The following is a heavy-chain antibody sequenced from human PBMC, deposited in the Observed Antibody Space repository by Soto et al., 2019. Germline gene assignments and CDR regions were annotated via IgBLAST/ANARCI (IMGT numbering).Heavy chain of an antibody. J-gene: IGHJ6*02. CDR3: ARVGVPTYGMDV. D-gene: IGHD2-2*01. CDR2: IYNSGST. V-gene: IGHV4-59*01. Sequence: SETLSLTCTVSGGSISSYYWSWIRQPPGKGLEWIGYIYNSGSTNYNPSLKSRVTISVDTSKNQFSLKLSSVTAADTAVYYCARVGVPTYGMDVWGQGTTVTVSS. CDR1: GGSISSYY.